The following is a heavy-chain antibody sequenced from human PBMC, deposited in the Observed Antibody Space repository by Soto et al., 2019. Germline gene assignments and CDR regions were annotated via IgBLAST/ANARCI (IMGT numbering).Heavy chain of an antibody. CDR1: GGSISSYY. Sequence: SETLSLTCTVSGGSISSYYWSWIRQPAGKGLEWIGRIYTSGSTNYNTSLKSRVTMSVDTSKNQFSLKLSSVTAADTAVYYCARDPPIAGNVNWFDPWGQGTLVTVS. J-gene: IGHJ5*02. CDR3: ARDPPIAGNVNWFDP. D-gene: IGHD2-15*01. CDR2: IYTSGST. V-gene: IGHV4-4*07.